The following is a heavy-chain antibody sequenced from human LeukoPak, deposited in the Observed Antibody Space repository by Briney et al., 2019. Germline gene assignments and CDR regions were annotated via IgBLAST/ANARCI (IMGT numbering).Heavy chain of an antibody. D-gene: IGHD3-22*01. CDR3: ANAHYDSSGYYLPFDY. J-gene: IGHJ4*02. V-gene: IGHV3-23*01. Sequence: HPGGSLRLSCAASGFTFSSYAMSWVRQAPGKGLEWVSAISGSGGSTYYADSVKGRFTISRDNSKNTLYLQMNSLRAEDTAVYYCANAHYDSSGYYLPFDYWGQGTLVTVSS. CDR2: ISGSGGST. CDR1: GFTFSSYA.